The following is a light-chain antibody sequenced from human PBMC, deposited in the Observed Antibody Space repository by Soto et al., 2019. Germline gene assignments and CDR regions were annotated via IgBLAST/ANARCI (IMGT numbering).Light chain of an antibody. Sequence: QSALTQPASVSGSPGQSITISCTGTSSDVGGYNYVSWYQQHPGKAPQLMIYEVSSRPAGVSNRFSGSKSGNTASLTSSGLQAEDEADYYCSSYTSISTVVFGGGTKLTVL. CDR2: EVS. V-gene: IGLV2-14*01. CDR1: SSDVGGYNY. CDR3: SSYTSISTVV. J-gene: IGLJ2*01.